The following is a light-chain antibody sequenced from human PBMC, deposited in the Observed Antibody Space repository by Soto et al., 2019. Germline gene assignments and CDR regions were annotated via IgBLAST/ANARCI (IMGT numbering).Light chain of an antibody. Sequence: EIVLTQSPGTLSLSPGERATLSCRASQSIRSSSYFAWYQQRPGQAPRLLIYGASNRATGIPDRFRGSGSGTDFTLTINRLEPEDFAVYYCQRYDTSPWTFGQGTKVEIK. V-gene: IGKV3-20*01. CDR2: GAS. CDR1: QSIRSSSY. CDR3: QRYDTSPWT. J-gene: IGKJ1*01.